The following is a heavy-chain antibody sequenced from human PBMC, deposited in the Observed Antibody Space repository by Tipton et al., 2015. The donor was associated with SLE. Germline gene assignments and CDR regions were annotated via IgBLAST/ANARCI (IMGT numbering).Heavy chain of an antibody. Sequence: SLRLSCAASGFTFSSYAMSWVRQAPGKGLEWVSGISGSGGNTYYVDSVKGRFTISRDNSKNTLYLQMNSLRAEDTAVYYCAKDETFGDTDAFDIWGQGTMVTVSS. J-gene: IGHJ3*02. CDR1: GFTFSSYA. CDR2: ISGSGGNT. CDR3: AKDETFGDTDAFDI. D-gene: IGHD3-3*01. V-gene: IGHV3-23*01.